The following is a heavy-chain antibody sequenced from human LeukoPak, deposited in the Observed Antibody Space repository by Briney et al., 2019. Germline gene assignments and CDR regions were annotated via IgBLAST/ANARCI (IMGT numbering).Heavy chain of an antibody. J-gene: IGHJ3*02. CDR3: ARDTFGHDYYDSSGYYWWYAFDI. CDR1: GGSISSYY. CDR2: IYTSGST. Sequence: SETLSLTCTVSGGSISSYYWSWIRQPAGKGLEWIGRIYTSGSTNYNPSLKSRVTMSVDTSKNQFSLKLSSETAADTAVYYCARDTFGHDYYDSSGYYWWYAFDIWGQGTMVTVSS. V-gene: IGHV4-4*07. D-gene: IGHD3-22*01.